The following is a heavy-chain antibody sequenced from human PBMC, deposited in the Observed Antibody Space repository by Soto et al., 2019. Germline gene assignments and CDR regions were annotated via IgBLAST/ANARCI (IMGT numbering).Heavy chain of an antibody. J-gene: IGHJ5*01. CDR3: ARWVGGSMSDNSGKYDS. CDR2: VSYDGTKK. Sequence: QVQLVEPGGGVVQPGTSLRLTCAGSGFTFSRNGMHWVRQAPGKGLEWVALVSYDGTKKYYVDSVKGRFTISRDNSENTLYLQMNSLRAEDTAVYYCARWVGGSMSDNSGKYDSWGQGTLVTVSS. D-gene: IGHD3-22*01. CDR1: GFTFSRNG. V-gene: IGHV3-30*03.